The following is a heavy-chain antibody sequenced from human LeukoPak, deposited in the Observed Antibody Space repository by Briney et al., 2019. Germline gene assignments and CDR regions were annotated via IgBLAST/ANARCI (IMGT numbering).Heavy chain of an antibody. CDR3: AKTSGSYFAGFDC. D-gene: IGHD3-22*01. CDR2: ISGNGGST. V-gene: IGHV3-23*01. Sequence: GGSLRLSCTASGFTFSNYAITWVRQAPGKGLEWVSGISGNGGSTYYADSVKGRFTISRDYSKSSLHLQMNSLRAEDTAVYYCAKTSGSYFAGFDCWGQGTLVTVSS. J-gene: IGHJ4*02. CDR1: GFTFSNYA.